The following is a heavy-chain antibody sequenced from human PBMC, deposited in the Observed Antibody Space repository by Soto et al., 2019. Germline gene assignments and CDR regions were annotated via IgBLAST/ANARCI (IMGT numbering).Heavy chain of an antibody. CDR3: ARPPTEHIVVVRGDS. V-gene: IGHV3-30-3*01. CDR1: GFTFSSYA. CDR2: ISYDGSKK. D-gene: IGHD2-21*01. J-gene: IGHJ4*02. Sequence: QVQLVESGGGVVQPGRSLRLSCAASGFTFSSYAMHWVRQAPGKGLEWVAVISYDGSKKYYADSVKGRFTISRDNSKNTLYLQMNSLRAEDTAVYYCARPPTEHIVVVRGDSCGQGPLVTVSS.